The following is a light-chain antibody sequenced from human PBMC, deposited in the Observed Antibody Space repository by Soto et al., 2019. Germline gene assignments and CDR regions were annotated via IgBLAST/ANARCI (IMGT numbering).Light chain of an antibody. V-gene: IGKV4-1*01. J-gene: IGKJ2*01. CDR1: QSILYSSNNKKY. CDR2: WAS. CDR3: QQFYNTPYT. Sequence: DIVMTQSPDSLAVSLGERATINCKSSQSILYSSNNKKYLAWYQQKPGQPPKLLIYWASTRESGVPDRFSGSASGIDFTLTISSLQAEDVAVYYCQQFYNTPYTFGQGTKLEIK.